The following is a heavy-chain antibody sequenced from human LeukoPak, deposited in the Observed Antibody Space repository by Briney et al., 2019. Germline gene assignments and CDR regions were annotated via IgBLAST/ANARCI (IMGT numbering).Heavy chain of an antibody. CDR1: GFTFSSYE. Sequence: PGGSLRLSCAASGFTFSSYEMNWVRQAPGKGLEWVSYISSSGSTIYYADSVKGRFTISRDNAKNSLYLQMNSLRAEDTAVYYCAGVGGEKRYFDWLLYREDDNFDYWGQGTLVTVSS. D-gene: IGHD3-9*01. J-gene: IGHJ4*02. CDR3: AGVGGEKRYFDWLLYREDDNFDY. CDR2: ISSSGSTI. V-gene: IGHV3-48*03.